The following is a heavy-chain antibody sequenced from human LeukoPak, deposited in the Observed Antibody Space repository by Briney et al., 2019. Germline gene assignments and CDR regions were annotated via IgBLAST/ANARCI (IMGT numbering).Heavy chain of an antibody. V-gene: IGHV1-18*01. Sequence: RASVKVSCKASGYTFTTYGISWVRQAPGQGLEWMGWISGYNGNTNYAQKLQGGVTMTTDTSTSTAYMELRSLRSDDTAVYYCARDLGSGWQRNFDYWGQGTLVTVSS. CDR1: GYTFTTYG. D-gene: IGHD6-19*01. J-gene: IGHJ4*02. CDR2: ISGYNGNT. CDR3: ARDLGSGWQRNFDY.